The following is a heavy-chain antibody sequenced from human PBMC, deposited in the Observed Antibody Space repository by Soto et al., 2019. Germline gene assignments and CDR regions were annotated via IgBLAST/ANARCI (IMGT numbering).Heavy chain of an antibody. CDR1: GFTFSDYY. D-gene: IGHD3-22*01. CDR2: ISSSGGTI. CDR3: ARADHYYGSGGYYFDY. J-gene: IGHJ4*02. Sequence: GVSLRLSCAASGFTFSDYYMSWIRQAPGKGLEWVSYISSSGGTIYYADSVKGRFTISRDNAQNSLYLQMNSLRAEDTAVFYCARADHYYGSGGYYFDYWGQGALVTVSS. V-gene: IGHV3-11*01.